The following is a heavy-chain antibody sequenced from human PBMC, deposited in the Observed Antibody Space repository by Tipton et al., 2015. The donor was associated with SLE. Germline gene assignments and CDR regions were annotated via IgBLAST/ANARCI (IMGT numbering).Heavy chain of an antibody. CDR1: GGSISSGSYY. CDR3: ARDQDNWSPALFDI. V-gene: IGHV4-61*02. Sequence: TLSLTCTVSGGSISSGSYYWSWIRQPAGKGLEWIGRIYTSGSTNYNPSLKSRVTISVDTSKNQFSLKLSSVTAADTAVYYCARDQDNWSPALFDIWGQGTMVTVSS. J-gene: IGHJ3*02. CDR2: IYTSGST. D-gene: IGHD1-20*01.